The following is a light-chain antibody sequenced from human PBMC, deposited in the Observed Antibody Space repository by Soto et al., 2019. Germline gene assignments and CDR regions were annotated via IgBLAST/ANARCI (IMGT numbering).Light chain of an antibody. CDR3: QQSYTILPYT. CDR2: AAS. V-gene: IGKV1-39*01. J-gene: IGKJ2*01. CDR1: QSLSTF. Sequence: DIQMTQSPSSLSASVGDRVTITCRASQSLSTFLNWYQHKPGKAPKLLIYAASTLQSGVPSRFSGSGSGPDFTLTITSLQPEDFATYFCQQSYTILPYTFGQGTTLEI.